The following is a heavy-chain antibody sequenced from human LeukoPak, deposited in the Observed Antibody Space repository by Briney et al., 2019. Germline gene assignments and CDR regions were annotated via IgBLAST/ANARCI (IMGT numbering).Heavy chain of an antibody. J-gene: IGHJ6*02. CDR1: GYTFTSYG. V-gene: IGHV1-18*01. D-gene: IGHD6-13*01. CDR3: ARENMGSSWSHNGMDV. Sequence: ASVKVSCKASGYTFTSYGISWVRQAPGQGLEWMGWISAYNGNTNYAQKLQGRVTMTTDTSTSTVYMELSSLRSEDTAVNYCARENMGSSWSHNGMDVWGQGTTVTVSS. CDR2: ISAYNGNT.